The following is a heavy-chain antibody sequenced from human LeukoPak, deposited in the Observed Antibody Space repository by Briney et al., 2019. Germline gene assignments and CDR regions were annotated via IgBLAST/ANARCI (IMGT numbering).Heavy chain of an antibody. CDR1: GGSFNGYY. J-gene: IGHJ4*02. Sequence: SETLSLTCAVYGGSFNGYYWNWIRQPPGKGLEWIGEINHSGSTYYNPSLRSRVTISVDTSKNQFSLRLSSVTAADTAVYYCARRYGSNWGIDYWGQGTLVTVSS. CDR3: ARRYGSNWGIDY. V-gene: IGHV4-34*01. CDR2: INHSGST. D-gene: IGHD6-13*01.